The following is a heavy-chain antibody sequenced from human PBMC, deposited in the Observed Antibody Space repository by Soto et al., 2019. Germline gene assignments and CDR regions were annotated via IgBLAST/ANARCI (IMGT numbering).Heavy chain of an antibody. CDR2: IIPIFGTA. D-gene: IGHD5-12*01. V-gene: IGHV1-69*12. Sequence: QVQLVQSGAEVKKPGSSVKVSCKASGGTFSSYAISWVRQAPGQGLEWMGGIIPIFGTANYAQKFQGRVTITADESTSTAYMELSSLRSEDTAVYYCARDPGIDGYNYYYYGMDVWGQGTTVTVSS. CDR1: GGTFSSYA. J-gene: IGHJ6*02. CDR3: ARDPGIDGYNYYYYGMDV.